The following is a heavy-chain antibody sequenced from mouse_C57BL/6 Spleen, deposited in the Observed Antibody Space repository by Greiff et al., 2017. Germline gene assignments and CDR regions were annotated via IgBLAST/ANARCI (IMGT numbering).Heavy chain of an antibody. Sequence: VQLQQSGPELVKPGASVKISCKASGYSFTDYNMNWVKQSNGKSLEWIGVINPNYGTTSYNQQFKGKATLTVDQSSSTAYMHLNSLTSEDSAVYYCARGDSNHRYYAMDYWGQGTSVTVSS. CDR1: GYSFTDYN. CDR2: INPNYGTT. J-gene: IGHJ4*01. V-gene: IGHV1-39*01. D-gene: IGHD2-5*01. CDR3: ARGDSNHRYYAMDY.